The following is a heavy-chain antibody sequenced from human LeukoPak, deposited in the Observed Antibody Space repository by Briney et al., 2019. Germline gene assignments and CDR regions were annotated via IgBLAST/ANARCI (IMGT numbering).Heavy chain of an antibody. CDR3: ARGQITMVRGVIIANWFDP. V-gene: IGHV4-59*12. Sequence: PSETLSLTCTVSGVSISSYYWSWIRQPPGKGLEWIGYSYYSGSTNYNPSLKSRVTMSVDTSKNQFSLKLSSVTAADTAVYYCARGQITMVRGVIIANWFDPWGQGTLVTVSS. D-gene: IGHD3-10*01. J-gene: IGHJ5*02. CDR1: GVSISSYY. CDR2: SYYSGST.